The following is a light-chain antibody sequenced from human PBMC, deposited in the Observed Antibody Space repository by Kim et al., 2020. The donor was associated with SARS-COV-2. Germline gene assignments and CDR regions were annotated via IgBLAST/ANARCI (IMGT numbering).Light chain of an antibody. Sequence: LTCCPSPVAATCVSYPYWFHQKPGHDPRTLIYDTSNNHSWTPARFSGSLLGGKAALTLSGAQTEDEAEYYGLLSYSGARVFGGGTQLTVL. CDR3: LLSYSGARV. V-gene: IGLV7-46*01. CDR2: DTS. J-gene: IGLJ3*02. CDR1: PVAATCVSY.